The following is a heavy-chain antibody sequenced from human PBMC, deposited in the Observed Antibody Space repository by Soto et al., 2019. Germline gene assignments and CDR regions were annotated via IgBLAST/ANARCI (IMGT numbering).Heavy chain of an antibody. CDR3: ARDPPSTLGSFDI. Sequence: QVQLVESGGGVVQPGRSHRLSCAASGFTFSMYGMHWVRQAPGKALEWMATVYYDGHNKYYADSVSGRFTISKDNSKNMVYLQMNSLRAEDTAVYYCARDPPSTLGSFDIWGRGTMVTVSS. J-gene: IGHJ3*02. CDR2: VYYDGHNK. D-gene: IGHD2-2*01. CDR1: GFTFSMYG. V-gene: IGHV3-33*01.